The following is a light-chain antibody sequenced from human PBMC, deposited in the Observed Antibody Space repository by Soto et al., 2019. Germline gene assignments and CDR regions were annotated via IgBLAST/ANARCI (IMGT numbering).Light chain of an antibody. CDR1: HSVTSN. V-gene: IGKV3-15*01. Sequence: EIVMSQSPATLSVSPGERATLSCRASHSVTSNLAWYQQKPGQAPRLLMYGVSTRATGIPARFGGSGSATEFTLTISSLQSEDFAVYYCQQYSQWPLTFGGGTKVDIK. CDR3: QQYSQWPLT. J-gene: IGKJ4*01. CDR2: GVS.